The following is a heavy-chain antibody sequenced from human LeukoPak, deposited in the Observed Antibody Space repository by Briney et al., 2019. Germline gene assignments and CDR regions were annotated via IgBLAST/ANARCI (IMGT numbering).Heavy chain of an antibody. Sequence: HPGGSLRLSCAVSGFTVSGNYMSWVRQAPGKGLEWVSVIYSGGTTYYADSVKGRFTISRDNSKNTLYLQMNSLRAEDTAVYYCARGFSGCDPFDYWGQGTLVTVSS. J-gene: IGHJ4*02. V-gene: IGHV3-66*01. D-gene: IGHD5-12*01. CDR3: ARGFSGCDPFDY. CDR2: IYSGGTT. CDR1: GFTVSGNY.